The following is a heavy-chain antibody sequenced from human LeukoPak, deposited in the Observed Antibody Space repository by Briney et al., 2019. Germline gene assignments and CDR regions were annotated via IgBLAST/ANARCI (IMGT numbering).Heavy chain of an antibody. D-gene: IGHD5-18*01. V-gene: IGHV3-74*01. CDR1: GFTFSSYW. CDR2: INKDGSDI. J-gene: IGHJ4*02. CDR3: ARGRGYSYAPYDY. Sequence: GGSLRLSCAASGFTFSSYWMHWVRQAPGKGLVWVSRINKDGSDISYADSVKGRFTISRDNAKSTLHLQMNSLRAEDTGVYYCARGRGYSYAPYDYWGQGTLVTVSS.